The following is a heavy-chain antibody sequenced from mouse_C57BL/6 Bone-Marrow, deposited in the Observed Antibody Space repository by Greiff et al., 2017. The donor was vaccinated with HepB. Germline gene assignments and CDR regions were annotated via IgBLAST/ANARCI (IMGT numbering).Heavy chain of an antibody. CDR1: GYTFTSYW. D-gene: IGHD1-1*01. V-gene: IGHV1-55*01. CDR2: IYPGSGST. J-gene: IGHJ4*01. CDR3: ARRDGSSFYAMDY. Sequence: QIQLQQPGAELVKPGASVKMSCKASGYTFTSYWITWVKQRPGQGLEWIGDIYPGSGSTNYNEKFKSKATLTVDTSSSTAYMQLSSLTSEDSAVYYCARRDGSSFYAMDYLGQGTSVTVSS.